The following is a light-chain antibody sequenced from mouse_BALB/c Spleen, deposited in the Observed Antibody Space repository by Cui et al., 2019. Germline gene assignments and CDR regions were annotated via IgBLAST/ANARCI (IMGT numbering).Light chain of an antibody. CDR1: SSVSY. V-gene: IGKV4-57*01. CDR2: STS. J-gene: IGKJ2*01. CDR3: QQRSSYPPT. Sequence: QIVLTQSPAIMSASPGEKLTITCSASSSVSYMHWFQQKPGTSPKLWIYSTSNLASGVPARFSGSGSGTSYSLTISRMEAEDAATYYCQQRSSYPPTFGGGTKLEIK.